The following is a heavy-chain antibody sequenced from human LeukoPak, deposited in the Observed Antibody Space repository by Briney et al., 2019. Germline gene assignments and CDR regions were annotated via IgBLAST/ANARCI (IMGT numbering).Heavy chain of an antibody. V-gene: IGHV1-18*01. CDR1: GYTFTSYG. CDR3: ARVVIYYDSSGYYYVRPRYFDY. Sequence: GASVKVSCKASGYTFTSYGISWVRQAAGQGLEWMGWISAYNGNTNYAQKLQGRVTMTTDTSTSTAYMELRSLRSDGTAVYYCARVVIYYDSSGYYYVRPRYFDYWGQGTLVTVSS. CDR2: ISAYNGNT. D-gene: IGHD3-22*01. J-gene: IGHJ4*02.